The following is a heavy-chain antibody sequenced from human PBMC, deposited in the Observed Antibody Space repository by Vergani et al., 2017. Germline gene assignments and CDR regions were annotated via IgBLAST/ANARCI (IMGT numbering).Heavy chain of an antibody. V-gene: IGHV4-59*01. CDR1: GAAIKDFY. CDR2: VYYTGST. CDR3: ARDRDLYYRSTTSCHNWLDP. J-gene: IGHJ5*02. D-gene: IGHD3-16*02. Sequence: QVQLQESGPGLVKPSETLSLTCTVSGAAIKDFYWSWFRQPPGKGLEWIGYVYYTGSTTYNPSLKSRVTISVDTSNNQFSLRMTSLTAADTAIYYCARDRDLYYRSTTSCHNWLDPWGQGSLVTVSS.